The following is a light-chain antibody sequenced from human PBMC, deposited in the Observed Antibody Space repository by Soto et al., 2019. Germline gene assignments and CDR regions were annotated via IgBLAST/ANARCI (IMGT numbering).Light chain of an antibody. V-gene: IGLV1-47*01. CDR1: TPNIGSNY. CDR3: ASWDDSLSGRV. J-gene: IGLJ3*02. Sequence: QSVLTQPPSASGTPGQRVIISCSGKTPNIGSNYVYWYRHLPGTAPQLLIYRNNQRPSGVPDRFSGSKSRTSASLAISGLRSEDEADYYCASWDDSLSGRVFGGGTRSPS. CDR2: RNN.